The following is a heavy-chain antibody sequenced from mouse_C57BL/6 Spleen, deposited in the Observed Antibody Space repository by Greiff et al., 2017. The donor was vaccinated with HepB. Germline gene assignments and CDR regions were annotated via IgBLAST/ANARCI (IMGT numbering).Heavy chain of an antibody. J-gene: IGHJ3*01. CDR1: GFTFSSYA. CDR2: ISDGGSYT. D-gene: IGHD3-1*01. V-gene: IGHV5-4*01. Sequence: EVQGVESGGGLVKPGGSLKLSCAASGFTFSSYAMSWVRQTPEKRLEWVATISDGGSYTYYPDNVKGRFTISRDNAKNNLYLQMSHLKSEDTAMYYCARDRAMNSFAYWGQGTLVTVSA. CDR3: ARDRAMNSFAY.